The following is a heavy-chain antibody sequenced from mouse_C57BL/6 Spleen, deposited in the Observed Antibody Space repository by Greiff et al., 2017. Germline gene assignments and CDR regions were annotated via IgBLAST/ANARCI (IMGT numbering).Heavy chain of an antibody. J-gene: IGHJ1*03. CDR1: GYTFTSYW. Sequence: VQLQQSGAELVKPGASVKLSCKASGYTFTSYWMQWVKQRPGQGLEWIGEIDPSDSYTNYNQKFKGKATLTVDTSSSTAYMQLSSLTSEDSAVYYCARRKTFGSSGYFDVWGTGTTVTVSS. CDR3: ARRKTFGSSGYFDV. CDR2: IDPSDSYT. D-gene: IGHD1-1*01. V-gene: IGHV1-50*01.